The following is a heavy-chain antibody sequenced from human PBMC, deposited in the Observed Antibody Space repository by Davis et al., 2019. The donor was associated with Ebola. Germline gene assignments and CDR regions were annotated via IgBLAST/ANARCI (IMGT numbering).Heavy chain of an antibody. D-gene: IGHD2-15*01. J-gene: IGHJ4*02. V-gene: IGHV3-23*01. CDR1: GFTFSSYA. CDR3: ARYCHYRDCSYFDS. Sequence: PGGSLRLSCAASGFTFSSYAMSWVRHVPGKGLEWVSTSSASEGHTHYSDSVRGRFTISRDNSKDTLFLQMNSLRAEDTATYYCARYCHYRDCSYFDSWGQGTRVAVSS. CDR2: SSASEGHT.